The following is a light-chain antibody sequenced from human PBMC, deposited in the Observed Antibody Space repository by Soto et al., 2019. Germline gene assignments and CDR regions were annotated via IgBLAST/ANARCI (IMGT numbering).Light chain of an antibody. CDR1: QSVSRY. CDR3: QQRSTSPLT. V-gene: IGKV3-11*01. J-gene: IGKJ4*01. CDR2: DAS. Sequence: EIVLTQSPATLSLSPGQRATLSCRASQSVSRYLAWYHQKPGQAPRLVIYDASTRAADIPARFSGSGSGTDFTLTINSLEPEDFAVYYCQQRSTSPLTFGGGTKVESK.